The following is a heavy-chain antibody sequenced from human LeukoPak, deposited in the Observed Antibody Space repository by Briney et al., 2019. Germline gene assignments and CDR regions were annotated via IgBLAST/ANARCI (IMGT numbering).Heavy chain of an antibody. CDR1: GGSFSGYY. CDR3: ARDDWVTGGLGY. J-gene: IGHJ4*02. CDR2: INHSGST. V-gene: IGHV4-34*01. Sequence: KPSETLSLTCAVYGGSFSGYYWSWIRQPPGKGLEWIGEINHSGSTNYNPSLKSRVTISVDTSKNQFSLKLSSVTAADTAVYYCARDDWVTGGLGYWGQGTLVTVSS. D-gene: IGHD2-21*01.